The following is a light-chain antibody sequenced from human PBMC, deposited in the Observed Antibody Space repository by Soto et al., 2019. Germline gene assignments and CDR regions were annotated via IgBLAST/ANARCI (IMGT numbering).Light chain of an antibody. CDR1: SSNIGNNY. CDR3: GTWDSSLSAYV. Sequence: QSVLTQPPSVSAAPGQKVTISCSGSSSNIGNNYVSWYQQLPGTDPKLLIYDNNKRPSGIPDRFSGSKSGTSATLGITGLQTGDEADYYCGTWDSSLSAYVFGTGTKVTVL. J-gene: IGLJ1*01. V-gene: IGLV1-51*01. CDR2: DNN.